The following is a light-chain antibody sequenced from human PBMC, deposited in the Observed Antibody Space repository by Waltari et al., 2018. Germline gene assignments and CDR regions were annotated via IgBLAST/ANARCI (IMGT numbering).Light chain of an antibody. CDR3: QQYDNLPLT. J-gene: IGKJ4*01. V-gene: IGKV1-5*01. CDR1: QSISGW. CDR2: DVS. Sequence: DILMTQSPSTLSASVGDRVTITCRASQSISGWLAWYQQQPGKAPKILISDVSSLESGVPSRFSGSGSGTKFTLTISSLQPDDFATYYCQQYDNLPLTFGGGTKVEIK.